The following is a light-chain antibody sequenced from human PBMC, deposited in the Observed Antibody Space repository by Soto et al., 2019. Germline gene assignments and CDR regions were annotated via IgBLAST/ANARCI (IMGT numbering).Light chain of an antibody. V-gene: IGKV1-5*01. CDR1: QSISSW. J-gene: IGKJ1*01. CDR2: DAS. CDR3: QQYNSSSRT. Sequence: DIQMTQSPSTLSASVGDRVTITCRASQSISSWLAWYQQKPGKVPKLLIYDASSLESGVPSRFSGSGSGTEFTLTISSLQPDDFATYYCQQYNSSSRTFGQGTKV.